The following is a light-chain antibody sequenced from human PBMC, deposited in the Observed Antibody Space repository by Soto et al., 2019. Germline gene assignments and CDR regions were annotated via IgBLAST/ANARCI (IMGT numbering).Light chain of an antibody. CDR3: QQYNNWLT. CDR1: QSVSNK. CDR2: GAS. Sequence: EIVMTRSPATLSVPPGERATLPCRASQSVSNKVAWYQQKPGQAPRLLIYGASTRATGIPARFSGSGSGTEFTLTISSLQSEDFAVYYCQQYNNWLTFGGGTKVDIK. V-gene: IGKV3-15*01. J-gene: IGKJ4*01.